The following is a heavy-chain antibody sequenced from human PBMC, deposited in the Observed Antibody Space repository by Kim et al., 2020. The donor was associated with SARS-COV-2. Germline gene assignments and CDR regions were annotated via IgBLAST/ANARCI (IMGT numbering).Heavy chain of an antibody. D-gene: IGHD3-10*01. CDR3: AKPVGELYAFDI. CDR2: ISYDGSNK. V-gene: IGHV3-30*18. J-gene: IGHJ3*02. CDR1: GFTFSSYG. Sequence: GGSLRLSCAASGFTFSSYGMHWVRQAPGKGLEWVAVISYDGSNKYYADSVKGRFTISRDNSKNTLYLQMNSLRAEDTAVYYCAKPVGELYAFDIWGQGT.